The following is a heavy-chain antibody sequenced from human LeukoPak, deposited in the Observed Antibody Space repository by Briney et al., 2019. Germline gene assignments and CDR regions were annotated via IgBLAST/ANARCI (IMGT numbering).Heavy chain of an antibody. J-gene: IGHJ4*02. CDR2: VYPGDSDT. CDR3: ARRAVVGLGWCFDAFDY. V-gene: IGHV5-51*01. Sequence: GESLKISCKASGYSFSEYWIAWVRQMPGKGLEWMGIVYPGDSDTRYSPSFQGQVTISADQSTSTASLQWSSLKASDTAMYYCARRAVVGLGWCFDAFDYWAQGTLVTVSS. D-gene: IGHD2-21*01. CDR1: GYSFSEYW.